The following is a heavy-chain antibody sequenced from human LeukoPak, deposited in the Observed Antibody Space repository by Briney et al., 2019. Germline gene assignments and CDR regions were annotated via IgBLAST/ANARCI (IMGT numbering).Heavy chain of an antibody. Sequence: GGSLRLSCTASGFTFGDYAMSWFRQAPGEGLGGVRFNRSKAYGWTTEYAASVKGRFTISRDDSKSIAYLQMNSLKTEDTAVYYCTRDFDYGSGSYYNEDYYYGMDVWGQGTTVTVSS. J-gene: IGHJ6*02. CDR1: GFTFGDYA. CDR2: NRSKAYGWTT. V-gene: IGHV3-49*03. CDR3: TRDFDYGSGSYYNEDYYYGMDV. D-gene: IGHD3-10*01.